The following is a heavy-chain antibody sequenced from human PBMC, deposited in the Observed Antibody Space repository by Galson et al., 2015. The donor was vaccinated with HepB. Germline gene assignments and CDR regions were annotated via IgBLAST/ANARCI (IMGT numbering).Heavy chain of an antibody. CDR3: ARGLVARKEDYYYYYGMDV. V-gene: IGHV3-30-3*01. Sequence: SLRLSCAASGFIFSSYAMHWVRQAPGKGLEWVAVISYDGSNKYYADSVKGRFTISRDNSKNTVYLQMNSLRAEDTSVYYCARGLVARKEDYYYYYGMDVWGQGTTVTVSS. CDR1: GFIFSSYA. CDR2: ISYDGSNK. J-gene: IGHJ6*02. D-gene: IGHD2-15*01.